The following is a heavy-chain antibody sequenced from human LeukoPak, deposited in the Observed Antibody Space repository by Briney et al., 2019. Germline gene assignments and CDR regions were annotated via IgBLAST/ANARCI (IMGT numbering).Heavy chain of an antibody. CDR1: GGSISSSSYY. V-gene: IGHV4-39*01. CDR2: IYYSGST. Sequence: SETLSLTCTVSGGSISSSSYYWGWIRQPPGKGLEWIGSIYYSGSTYYNPSLKSRVTISVDTSKNQFSLKLSSVTAADTAVYYCARRLAYDCYFDYWGQGTLVTVSS. CDR3: ARRLAYDCYFDY. J-gene: IGHJ4*02. D-gene: IGHD3-16*01.